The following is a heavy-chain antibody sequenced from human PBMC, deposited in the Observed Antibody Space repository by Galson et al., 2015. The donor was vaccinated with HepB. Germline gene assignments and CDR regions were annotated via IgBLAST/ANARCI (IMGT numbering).Heavy chain of an antibody. CDR3: ARDLGAGKYFDH. V-gene: IGHV3-33*01. J-gene: IGHJ4*02. CDR2: IGHDGTYQ. CDR1: GFYFGVYG. Sequence: SLRLSCAASGFYFGVYGMHWLRQAPGKGPEWVAVIGHDGTYQKYGDSVKGRFTISRDNSENTLFLQMNSLRGEDTAVYYCARDLGAGKYFDHWGQGILVTGSS. D-gene: IGHD3-10*01.